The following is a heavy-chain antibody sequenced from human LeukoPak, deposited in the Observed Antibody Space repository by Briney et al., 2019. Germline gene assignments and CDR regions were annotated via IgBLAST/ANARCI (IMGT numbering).Heavy chain of an antibody. V-gene: IGHV3-23*01. Sequence: GGSLRLSCAASGFTFSSYSMNWVRQAPGKGLEWVSSISSTGGTTYYADSVKGRFTVSRDNSKNTLYLQMNSLRAEDTAIYYCAKNGDRGAYCTGGTCYPYFYYYMDVWGKGTTVTI. J-gene: IGHJ6*03. CDR1: GFTFSSYS. CDR2: ISSTGGTT. D-gene: IGHD2-15*01. CDR3: AKNGDRGAYCTGGTCYPYFYYYMDV.